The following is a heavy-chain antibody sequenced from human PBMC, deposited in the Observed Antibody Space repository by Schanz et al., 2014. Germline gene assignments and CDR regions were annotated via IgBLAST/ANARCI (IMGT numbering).Heavy chain of an antibody. CDR1: GGTFSSYT. J-gene: IGHJ4*02. V-gene: IGHV1-69*02. CDR2: IIPVLAIA. Sequence: QVHLVQSGAEVKKPGSSVKVSCKASGGTFSSYTISWMRQAPGQGLEWMGRIIPVLAIADYAQKFQGRVTITADKSTSTASMELSSLRSEDTAVYYCARGRTFDYWGQGTLVTVSS. CDR3: ARGRTFDY.